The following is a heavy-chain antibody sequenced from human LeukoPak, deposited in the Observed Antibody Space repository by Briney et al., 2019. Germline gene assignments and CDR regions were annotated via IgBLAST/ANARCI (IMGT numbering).Heavy chain of an antibody. J-gene: IGHJ4*02. CDR1: GFTLSGYS. CDR2: INEDGSAK. CDR3: ARYSGGYYSFHN. D-gene: IGHD1-26*01. V-gene: IGHV3-7*03. Sequence: PGGSLRLSCVASGFTLSGYSMSWVRQAPGKGLEWVANINEDGSAKHYVDSVKGRFTVSRDNAKNSLYLQMDRLRAEDTAVYYCARYSGGYYSFHNWGQGTLVTVSS.